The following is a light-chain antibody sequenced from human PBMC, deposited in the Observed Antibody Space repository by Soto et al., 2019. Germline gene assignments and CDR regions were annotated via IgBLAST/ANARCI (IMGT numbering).Light chain of an antibody. CDR1: HGENNDNNY. V-gene: IGLV2-14*01. J-gene: IGLJ1*01. CDR3: CSYTRSGTLI. Sequence: QAVLTQPAPLSWAPWQAITISFVCPHGENNDNNYVSWYQQHPCNVPKVIIYDVSYRPSGVSYRFSGTKSGNTASLTVSGLQAEDEADYYCCSYTRSGTLIFGTGTKVTVL. CDR2: DVS.